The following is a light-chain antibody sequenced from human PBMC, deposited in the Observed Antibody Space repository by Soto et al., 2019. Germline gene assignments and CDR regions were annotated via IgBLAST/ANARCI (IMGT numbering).Light chain of an antibody. J-gene: IGKJ1*01. CDR3: QKYDSAPRT. CDR2: AAS. V-gene: IGKV1-27*01. Sequence: DFQMTQSPSSLSASVGDRVTITCRASQGISFYLAWYQQKPGRVPKLLIYAASTLQSGVPSRFRGSGSGTDFSLTISSLQPEDVATYFCQKYDSAPRTFGQGTKVEIK. CDR1: QGISFY.